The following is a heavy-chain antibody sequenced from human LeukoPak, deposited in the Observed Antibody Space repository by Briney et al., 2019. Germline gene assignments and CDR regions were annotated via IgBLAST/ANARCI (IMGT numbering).Heavy chain of an antibody. CDR2: ISGSDDRT. J-gene: IGHJ4*02. V-gene: IGHV3-23*01. CDR3: ARSQGPYDY. Sequence: GGTLRLSCEASGFTFSSDGMSWVRQAPGKGLEWVSSISGSDDRTNYADSVKGRFSISRDNSKNTLYLQMNSLRAEDTAIYYCARSQGPYDYWGQGTLVTVSS. CDR1: GFTFSSDG.